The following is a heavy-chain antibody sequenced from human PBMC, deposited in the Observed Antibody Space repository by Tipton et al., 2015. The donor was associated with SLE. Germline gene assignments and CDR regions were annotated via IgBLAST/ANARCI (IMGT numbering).Heavy chain of an antibody. CDR1: GGSISSYY. V-gene: IGHV4-4*07. D-gene: IGHD2-21*01. J-gene: IGHJ4*02. CDR2: VYSSGST. Sequence: TLSLTCTVSGGSISSYYWSWIRQPAGKGLEWIGRVYSSGSTNYNPSLKSRVTMSVDTSKNQFSLKLSSVTAADAAVYYCASTDGASVVARFDYWGQGTLVTVS. CDR3: ASTDGASVVARFDY.